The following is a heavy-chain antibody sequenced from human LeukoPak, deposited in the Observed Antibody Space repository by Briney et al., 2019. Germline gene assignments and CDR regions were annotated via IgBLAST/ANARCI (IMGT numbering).Heavy chain of an antibody. D-gene: IGHD5-12*01. V-gene: IGHV1-18*01. CDR3: ARASGYNGGYYFDY. J-gene: IGHJ4*02. Sequence: VSVKVSCKASGYTFTSYGISWVRQAPGQGLEWMGWISAYNGNTNYAQKLQGRVTMTTDTSTSTAYMELRSLRSDDTAVYYCARASGYNGGYYFDYWGQGTLVTVSS. CDR1: GYTFTSYG. CDR2: ISAYNGNT.